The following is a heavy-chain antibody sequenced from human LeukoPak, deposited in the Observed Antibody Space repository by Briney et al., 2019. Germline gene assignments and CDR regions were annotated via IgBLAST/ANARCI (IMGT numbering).Heavy chain of an antibody. Sequence: PGGSLRLSCVASGFTLGSYWVTWVRQAPGKGLEWVANIRQDGSDKYYMESVKGRFTVSRDNAKNSVYLQMNSLRVEDTAVYYCARGIAVAGSYWGQGTLVTVSS. D-gene: IGHD6-13*01. CDR2: IRQDGSDK. CDR1: GFTLGSYW. CDR3: ARGIAVAGSY. J-gene: IGHJ4*02. V-gene: IGHV3-7*03.